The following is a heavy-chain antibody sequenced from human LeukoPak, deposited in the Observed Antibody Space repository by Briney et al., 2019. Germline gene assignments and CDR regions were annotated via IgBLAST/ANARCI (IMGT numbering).Heavy chain of an antibody. V-gene: IGHV3-7*05. J-gene: IGHJ4*02. CDR3: ARSHESFASGSGDY. CDR1: RFTFSDYW. CDR2: INQDGSEK. Sequence: GGSLRLSCAASRFTFSDYWMSWVRQAPGKGLEWVANINQDGSEKYFVDSVRGRFSISRDNAKNSLYLQMNSLRAEGTAVYYCARSHESFASGSGDYWGQGTLVTVSS. D-gene: IGHD3-10*01.